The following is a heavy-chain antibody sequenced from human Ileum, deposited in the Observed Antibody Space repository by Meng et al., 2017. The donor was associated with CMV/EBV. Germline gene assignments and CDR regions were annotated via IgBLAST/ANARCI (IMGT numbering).Heavy chain of an antibody. CDR1: GFTFDDYG. CDR2: INWNGGST. Sequence: GGSLRLSCAASGFTFDDYGMSWVRQAPGKGLEWVSSINWNGGSTGYADSVKGRFTISRDNAKNSLYLQMNSLRAEDTALYYCARDRTVTTSANWFDPWGQGTLVTVSS. D-gene: IGHD4-17*01. J-gene: IGHJ5*02. CDR3: ARDRTVTTSANWFDP. V-gene: IGHV3-20*04.